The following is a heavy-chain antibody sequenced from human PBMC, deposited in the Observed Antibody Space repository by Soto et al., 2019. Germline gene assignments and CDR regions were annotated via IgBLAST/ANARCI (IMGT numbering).Heavy chain of an antibody. J-gene: IGHJ4*02. D-gene: IGHD5-12*01. CDR2: IFWDDDK. CDR1: GFSLTTRGVA. V-gene: IGHV2-5*02. Sequence: QITLKESGPALVRPTQTLTLTCSFSGFSLTTRGVAVGWIRQPPGKALEWLALIFWDDDKWYSPSLRSRLTIPEDTSKNQVVLTLTNMDPVDTATYYCAHRSRGYAYYFDQWGQGTLVTVSS. CDR3: AHRSRGYAYYFDQ.